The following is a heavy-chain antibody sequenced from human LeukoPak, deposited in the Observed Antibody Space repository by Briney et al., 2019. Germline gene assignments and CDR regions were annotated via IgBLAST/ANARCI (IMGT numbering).Heavy chain of an antibody. CDR2: INHSGSA. Sequence: SETLSLTCAVYGGSFSGYYWSWIRQPPGKGLEWIGEINHSGSANYNPSLKSRVTISVDTSKNQFSLKLSSVTAADTAVYYCARSPYSSSWYRAPYYFDYWGQGTLVTVSS. CDR3: ARSPYSSSWYRAPYYFDY. V-gene: IGHV4-34*01. CDR1: GGSFSGYY. D-gene: IGHD6-13*01. J-gene: IGHJ4*02.